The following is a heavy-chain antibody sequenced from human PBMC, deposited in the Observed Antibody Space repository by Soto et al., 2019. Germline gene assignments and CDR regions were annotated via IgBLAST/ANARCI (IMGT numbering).Heavy chain of an antibody. CDR2: ISSRSIIM. CDR1: GFSFNTYS. J-gene: IGHJ6*03. D-gene: IGHD3-16*01. V-gene: IGHV3-48*01. Sequence: EVQLVESGGGLVQPGGSLSLSCAASGFSFNTYSMNWVRQAPGKGLEWFSYISSRSIIMYYSESVKGRFTISRDNAKNSLYQQINSLRAEDTAVYYCVSAVMIGGSIRPDYYYMDAWGKGTTVTVSS. CDR3: VSAVMIGGSIRPDYYYMDA.